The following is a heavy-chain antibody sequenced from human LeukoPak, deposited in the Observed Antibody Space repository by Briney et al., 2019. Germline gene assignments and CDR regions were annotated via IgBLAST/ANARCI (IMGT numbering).Heavy chain of an antibody. CDR3: ASQVFVAGTAMGHYPFDY. CDR1: GGSISSSNW. Sequence: SETLSLTCAVSGGSISSSNWWSWVRQPPGKGLEWIGEIYHSGSTNYNPSLKSRVTISVDTSKNQFSLHLNSVTPEDTAVYYCASQVFVAGTAMGHYPFDYWGQGTLVTVSS. V-gene: IGHV4-4*02. CDR2: IYHSGST. D-gene: IGHD6-19*01. J-gene: IGHJ4*02.